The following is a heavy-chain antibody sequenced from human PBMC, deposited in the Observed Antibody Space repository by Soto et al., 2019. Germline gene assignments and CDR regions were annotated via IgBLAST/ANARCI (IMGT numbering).Heavy chain of an antibody. D-gene: IGHD2-21*02. V-gene: IGHV4-31*03. CDR2: IYYSGST. Sequence: QVQLQESGPGLVKPSQTLSLTCTVSGGSISSGGYYWSWIRQHPGKGLEWIGYIYYSGSTYYNPSLKSRVTISVDTSKKQFSLKLSSVTAADTAVYYCARDRAGAYHGDSHYFQHWGQGTLVTVSS. CDR1: GGSISSGGYY. CDR3: ARDRAGAYHGDSHYFQH. J-gene: IGHJ1*01.